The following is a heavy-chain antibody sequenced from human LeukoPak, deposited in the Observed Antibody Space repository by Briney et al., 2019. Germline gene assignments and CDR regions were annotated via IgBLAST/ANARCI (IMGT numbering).Heavy chain of an antibody. V-gene: IGHV3-11*04. CDR3: ARDQAEYYDFWSGYYVSLDAFDI. CDR2: ISSSGSTI. CDR1: GFTFSDYY. Sequence: PGGSLRLSCAASGFTFSDYYMSWIRQAPGKGLEWVSYISSSGSTIYYADSVKGRSTISRDNAKNSLYLQMNSLRAEDTAVYYCARDQAEYYDFWSGYYVSLDAFDIWGQGTMVTVSS. J-gene: IGHJ3*02. D-gene: IGHD3-3*01.